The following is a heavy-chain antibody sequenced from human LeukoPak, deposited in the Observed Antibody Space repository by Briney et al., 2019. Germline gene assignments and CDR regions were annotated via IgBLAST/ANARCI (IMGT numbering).Heavy chain of an antibody. J-gene: IGHJ4*02. V-gene: IGHV3-15*01. CDR1: GFTFSNAW. D-gene: IGHD3-22*01. CDR2: IKSNTDGGTT. CDR3: PTDWFTMIVV. Sequence: GGSLRLSCAASGFTFSNAWMSWVRQAPGKGLEWVGRIKSNTDGGTTDYAAPVKGRFTISRDDSKNTLYLQLNSLKTEDTAVYSYPTDWFTMIVVGGQGTLVTVSS.